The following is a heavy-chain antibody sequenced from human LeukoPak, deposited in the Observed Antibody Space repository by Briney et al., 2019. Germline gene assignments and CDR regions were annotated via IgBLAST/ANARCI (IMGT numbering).Heavy chain of an antibody. CDR3: ARGIYCSSTSCYYWFDP. CDR1: GDFISSGGYS. V-gene: IGHV4-61*08. D-gene: IGHD2-2*01. Sequence: SETLSLPCAVSGDFISSGGYSWRWIRQPPGRGLEWIEYIYYSGITNYNPSLKSRLTISVDTSKTQFSLKLSSVTAADTAVYYCARGIYCSSTSCYYWFDPWGQGTLVTVSS. CDR2: IYYSGIT. J-gene: IGHJ5*02.